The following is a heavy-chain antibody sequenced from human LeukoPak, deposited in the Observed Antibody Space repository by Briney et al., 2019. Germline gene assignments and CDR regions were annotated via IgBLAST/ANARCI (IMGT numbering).Heavy chain of an antibody. D-gene: IGHD3-22*01. CDR2: IYPGDSDT. Sequence: GESLKISCKGSGYSFTSYWIGWVRQMPGKGLEWMGIIYPGDSDTRYGPSFQGQVTISADKSISTAYLQWSSLKASDTAMYYCARHLGDSSGYYHYYYYYGMDVWGQGTTVTVSS. J-gene: IGHJ6*02. CDR3: ARHLGDSSGYYHYYYYYGMDV. V-gene: IGHV5-51*01. CDR1: GYSFTSYW.